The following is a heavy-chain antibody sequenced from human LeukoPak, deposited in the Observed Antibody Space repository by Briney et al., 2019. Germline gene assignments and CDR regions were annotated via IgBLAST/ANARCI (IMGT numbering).Heavy chain of an antibody. CDR1: GYTFTSYG. J-gene: IGHJ4*02. Sequence: GASVKVSYKASGYTFTSYGISWVRQAPGQGLEWMGWISAYNGNTNYAQKLQGRVTMTTDTSTSTAYMELRSLRSDDTAVYYCARHGVTYYDFWSGSYYFDYWGQGTLVTVSS. V-gene: IGHV1-18*01. D-gene: IGHD3-3*01. CDR3: ARHGVTYYDFWSGSYYFDY. CDR2: ISAYNGNT.